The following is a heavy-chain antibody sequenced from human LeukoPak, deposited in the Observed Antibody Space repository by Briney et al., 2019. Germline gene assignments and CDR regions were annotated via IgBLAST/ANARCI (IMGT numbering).Heavy chain of an antibody. J-gene: IGHJ6*02. CDR1: GFTISSYW. V-gene: IGHV3-48*04. D-gene: IGHD2/OR15-2a*01. Sequence: GGSLRLSCAASGFTISSYWMNWVRQAPGEGLEWVSYIGPSGSTIFYADSVKGRFTVSRDNAKKSLYLQMDSLRADDTAVYYCARDISAAGHYYHYYTMDVWGQGTTVTVSS. CDR2: IGPSGSTI. CDR3: ARDISAAGHYYHYYTMDV.